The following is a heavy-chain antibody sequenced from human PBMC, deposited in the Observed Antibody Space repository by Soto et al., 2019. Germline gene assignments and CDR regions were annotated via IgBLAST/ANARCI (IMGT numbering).Heavy chain of an antibody. CDR1: GGSFNGYY. J-gene: IGHJ4*02. Sequence: SETLSLTCAVYGGSFNGYYWSRIRQPPGKGLEWIGEINHSGSTNYNPSLKSRVTISVDTSKNQFSLKLSSVTAADTAVYYCARAIAVAGDYWGQGTLVTVSS. CDR3: ARAIAVAGDY. CDR2: INHSGST. V-gene: IGHV4-34*01. D-gene: IGHD6-19*01.